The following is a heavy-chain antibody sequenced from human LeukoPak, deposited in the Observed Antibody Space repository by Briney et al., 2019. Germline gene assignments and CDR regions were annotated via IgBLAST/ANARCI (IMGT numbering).Heavy chain of an antibody. CDR3: ARDSDCSSTSCPNWFDP. J-gene: IGHJ5*02. CDR2: INPNSGGT. CDR1: GYTFTGYY. V-gene: IGHV1-2*02. Sequence: ASVKVSCKASGYTFTGYYMHWVRQAPGQGLEWMGWINPNSGGTNYAQKFQGRVTMTRDTSISTAYMELSRLRSDDTAVYYCARDSDCSSTSCPNWFDPWCQGTLVTVSS. D-gene: IGHD2-2*01.